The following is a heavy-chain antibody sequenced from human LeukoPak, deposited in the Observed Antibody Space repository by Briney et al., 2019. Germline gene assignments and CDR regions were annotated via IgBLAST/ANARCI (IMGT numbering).Heavy chain of an antibody. J-gene: IGHJ4*02. V-gene: IGHV3-53*01. CDR2: IYSGGST. CDR3: ARVGYSSGWYEDYFDY. Sequence: QTRGSLRLSCAASGFTVSSNYMSWVRQAPGKGLEWVSVIYSGGSTYYADSVKGRFTISRDNSKNTLYLQMNSLRAEDTAVYYCARVGYSSGWYEDYFDYWGQGTLVTVSS. D-gene: IGHD6-19*01. CDR1: GFTVSSNY.